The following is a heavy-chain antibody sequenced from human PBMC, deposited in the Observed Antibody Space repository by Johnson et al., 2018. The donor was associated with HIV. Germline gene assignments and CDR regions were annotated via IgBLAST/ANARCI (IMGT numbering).Heavy chain of an antibody. CDR3: ARVSSSVTTARYGAFDI. J-gene: IGHJ3*02. Sequence: QMLLVESGGGVVQPGRSLRLSCVASGFTFHSYAMHWVRQAPGKGLEWVAVISYDGNNKYYADSVKGRFTISRDNSKNTLYLQINSLRAEDTAVYYCARVSSSVTTARYGAFDIWGQGTMVIVSS. CDR2: ISYDGNNK. CDR1: GFTFHSYA. V-gene: IGHV3-30*04. D-gene: IGHD4-17*01.